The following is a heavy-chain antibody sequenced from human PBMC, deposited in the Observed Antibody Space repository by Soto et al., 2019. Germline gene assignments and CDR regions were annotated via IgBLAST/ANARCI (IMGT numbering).Heavy chain of an antibody. Sequence: PGGSLRLSCSGSGFTFRDYALTWFRQTPGKGLECVGFIRSEAYGGTPDYAASVQGRFTISRDDSKSIAYLQMNSLKTEDTAVYYCARDYLYDSTWGQGTLVTVSS. V-gene: IGHV3-49*03. J-gene: IGHJ5*02. CDR2: IRSEAYGGTP. CDR1: GFTFRDYA. CDR3: ARDYLYDST. D-gene: IGHD3-22*01.